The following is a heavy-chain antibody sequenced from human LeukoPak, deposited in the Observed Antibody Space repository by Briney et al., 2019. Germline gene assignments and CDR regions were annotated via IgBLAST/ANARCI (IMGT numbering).Heavy chain of an antibody. Sequence: PGGSLRLSCVASGFTFTSYPMTWVRQSPGKGLEWISAIGADGATTYYAASVQGRSTVTRDNSKSTLYLQMSSLRAEDTAVYYCAKESRSEGHTLAFDYWGQGSLVTVSS. CDR1: GFTFTSYP. CDR2: IGADGATT. V-gene: IGHV3-23*01. J-gene: IGHJ4*02. D-gene: IGHD3-16*01. CDR3: AKESRSEGHTLAFDY.